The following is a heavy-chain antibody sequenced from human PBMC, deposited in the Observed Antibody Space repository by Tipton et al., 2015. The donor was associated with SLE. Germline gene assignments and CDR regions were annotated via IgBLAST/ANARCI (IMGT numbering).Heavy chain of an antibody. V-gene: IGHV4-39*07. J-gene: IGHJ4*02. CDR2: IYYGGST. CDR3: ANSGTTGTPYCFHY. D-gene: IGHD1-1*01. Sequence: TLSLTCTVSGGSVQSSSYFWGWIRQSPGKELEWIGSIYYGGSTYYNPSLKSRLTMSIDTSQNRLSLELSSVTAADTAVYYCANSGTTGTPYCFHYWGQGTLVTVSS. CDR1: GGSVQSSSYF.